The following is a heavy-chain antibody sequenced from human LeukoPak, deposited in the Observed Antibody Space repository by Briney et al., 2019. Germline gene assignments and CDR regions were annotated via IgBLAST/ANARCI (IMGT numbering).Heavy chain of an antibody. Sequence: SETLSLTCTVSGDSISSTSFYWGWIRQSPGKVLEWIGNIYYSGNTYYNPSLKSRVTMSLDKSRNQFSLKLTSVTAADTAVYFCAREDSGDALTLWGQGTMVTVSS. CDR1: GDSISSTSFY. CDR2: IYYSGNT. D-gene: IGHD6-19*01. J-gene: IGHJ3*01. CDR3: AREDSGDALTL. V-gene: IGHV4-39*07.